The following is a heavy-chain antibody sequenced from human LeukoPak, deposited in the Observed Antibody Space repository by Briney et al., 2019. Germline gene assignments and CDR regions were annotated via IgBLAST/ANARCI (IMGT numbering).Heavy chain of an antibody. Sequence: GGSLRLSCAASGFTFSSYAMHWVRQSPGRGLEWVALISYDGTNKYYADSVKGRFTISRDNSKNTLYLQTNSLRAEDTAVYYCARGRYSGDAAFDIWGQGTMVTVSS. CDR2: ISYDGTNK. CDR3: ARGRYSGDAAFDI. V-gene: IGHV3-30-3*01. D-gene: IGHD1-14*01. CDR1: GFTFSSYA. J-gene: IGHJ3*02.